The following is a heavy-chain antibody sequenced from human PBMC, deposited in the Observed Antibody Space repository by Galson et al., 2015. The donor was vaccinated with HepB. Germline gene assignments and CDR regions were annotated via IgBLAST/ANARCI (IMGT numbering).Heavy chain of an antibody. J-gene: IGHJ4*02. CDR3: ARLQGYDFANSLFDS. V-gene: IGHV3-33*01. CDR1: EFSLGDHA. D-gene: IGHD2-15*01. Sequence: SLRLSCAASEFSLGDHAIHWVRQTPGKGLEWVAVMWHDGINKYYADSVKGRFTISRDNSKNTLYLQMSSLRAEDSALYYCARLQGYDFANSLFDSWGQGTLVTVSS. CDR2: MWHDGINK.